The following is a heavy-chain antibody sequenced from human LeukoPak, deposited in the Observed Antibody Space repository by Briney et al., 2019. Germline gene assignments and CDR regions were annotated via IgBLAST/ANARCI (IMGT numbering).Heavy chain of an antibody. CDR1: GFTFSNFA. J-gene: IGHJ4*02. V-gene: IGHV3-48*02. D-gene: IGHD1-26*01. CDR3: ARNEWADY. CDR2: ISGSSRTI. Sequence: GGSLRLSCAASGFTFSNFAMTWVRQAPGKGPEWVSYISGSSRTIYYADSVKGRFTISRDNAKNSLYLQMDSLRDEDTAVYYCARNEWADYWGQGTLVTVSS.